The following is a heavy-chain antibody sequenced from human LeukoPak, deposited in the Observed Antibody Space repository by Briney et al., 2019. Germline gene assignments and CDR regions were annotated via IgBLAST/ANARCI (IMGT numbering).Heavy chain of an antibody. D-gene: IGHD2-2*01. CDR3: ARHCSSTTYYYYMDV. Sequence: SETLSLTCTVSGGSIISYYWSWIRQPPGKGLEWIGYIYYSGSTNYNPSLESRVTISVDTSQSQFSLKLSSVTAADTAVYYCARHCSSTTYYYYMDVWGKGTTVTVSS. CDR2: IYYSGST. CDR1: GGSIISYY. J-gene: IGHJ6*03. V-gene: IGHV4-59*08.